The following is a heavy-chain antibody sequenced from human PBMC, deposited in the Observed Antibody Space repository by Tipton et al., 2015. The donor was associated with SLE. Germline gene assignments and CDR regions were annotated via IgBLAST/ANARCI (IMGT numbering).Heavy chain of an antibody. CDR2: IYTGGRT. CDR3: ARDWGGEALDF. D-gene: IGHD2-21*01. CDR1: GGSIIGYY. J-gene: IGHJ4*02. Sequence: LRLSCTVSGGSIIGYYWSWIRQPAGKGPEWIGRIYTGGRTIHNPSLNSRVTMSLDTSKSQFSLKLTSVTAADTAVYYCARDWGGEALDFWGQGTLVTVS. V-gene: IGHV4-4*07.